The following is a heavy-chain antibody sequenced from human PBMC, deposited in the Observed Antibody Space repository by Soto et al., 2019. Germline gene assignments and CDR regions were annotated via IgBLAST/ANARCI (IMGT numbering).Heavy chain of an antibody. CDR2: INHSGST. D-gene: IGHD1-26*01. J-gene: IGHJ6*02. V-gene: IGHV4-34*01. Sequence: SETLSLTCAVYGGSFSGYYWSWIRQPPGKGLEWIGEINHSGSTNYNPSLKSRVTISVDTSKNQFSLKLSSVTAADTAVYYCARARYWEVTYYYYGMDVWGQGTTVTVS. CDR3: ARARYWEVTYYYYGMDV. CDR1: GGSFSGYY.